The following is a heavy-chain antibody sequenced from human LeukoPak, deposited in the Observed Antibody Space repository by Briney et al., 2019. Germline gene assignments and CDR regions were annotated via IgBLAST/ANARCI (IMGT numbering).Heavy chain of an antibody. CDR3: ATSRIIAAAAVN. CDR1: GFTFSSYS. J-gene: IGHJ4*02. Sequence: GGSLRLSCTASGFTFSSYSMNWVRQAPGKGLEWVSYISSSSSAIFYPDSVKGRFTISRDNAKNSLYLQMDSLRAEDTAVYYCATSRIIAAAAVNWGQGTLVTVSS. V-gene: IGHV3-48*01. D-gene: IGHD6-13*01. CDR2: ISSSSSAI.